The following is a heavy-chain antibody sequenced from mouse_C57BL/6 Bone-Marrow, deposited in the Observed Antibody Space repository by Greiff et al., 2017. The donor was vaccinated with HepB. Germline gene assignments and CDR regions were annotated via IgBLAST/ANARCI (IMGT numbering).Heavy chain of an antibody. Sequence: QVQLKQSGTELVKPGASVKLSCKASGYTFTSYWMHWVKQRPGQGLEWIGNINPSNGGTNYNEKFKSKATLTVDKSSSTAYMQLSSLTSEDSAVYYCARGLLQAYFDYWGQGTTLTVSS. CDR1: GYTFTSYW. CDR3: ARGLLQAYFDY. J-gene: IGHJ2*01. D-gene: IGHD2-14*01. CDR2: INPSNGGT. V-gene: IGHV1-53*01.